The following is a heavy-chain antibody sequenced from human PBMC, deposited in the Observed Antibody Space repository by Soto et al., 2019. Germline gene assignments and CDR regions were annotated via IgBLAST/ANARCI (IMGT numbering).Heavy chain of an antibody. V-gene: IGHV3-48*04. J-gene: IGHJ4*02. Sequence: GGSLRLSCAASGFTFSSYSMNWVRQAPGKGLEWVSYISSSSSSTIYYADSVKGRFTISRDNAKNSLYLQMNSLRAEDTAVDYCASPGGTTPVVVTALGYWGQGTLVTVSS. CDR2: ISSSSSSTI. CDR1: GFTFSSYS. CDR3: ASPGGTTPVVVTALGY. D-gene: IGHD2-21*02.